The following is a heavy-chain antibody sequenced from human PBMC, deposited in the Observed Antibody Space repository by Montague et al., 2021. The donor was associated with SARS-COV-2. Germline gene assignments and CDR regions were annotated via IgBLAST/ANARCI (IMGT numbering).Heavy chain of an antibody. CDR2: INHGGST. Sequence: SETLSLTCAVHGTSFSGYHWNWIRQPPGKGLEWIGEINHGGSTKYSPSLKSRLTISADTSKNQFSLKLTSVAAADTAVYYCARLRDGVVPSPILGVGPYYSYYYMDVWGQGTTVTVSS. V-gene: IGHV4-34*01. CDR3: ARLRDGVVPSPILGVGPYYSYYYMDV. D-gene: IGHD3-10*01. J-gene: IGHJ6*03. CDR1: GTSFSGYH.